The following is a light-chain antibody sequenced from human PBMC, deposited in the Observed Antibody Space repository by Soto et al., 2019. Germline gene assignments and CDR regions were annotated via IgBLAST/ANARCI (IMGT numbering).Light chain of an antibody. Sequence: LTQPASVSGSPGQSITISCTGTSSDVGDYNYVSWYQQHPGKAPKFLIYEVSNRPSGVSNRFSGSKSGNTASLTISGLQAEDEADYYCSSYTSSSSPFVFGTGTKVTVL. V-gene: IGLV2-14*01. CDR1: SSDVGDYNY. J-gene: IGLJ1*01. CDR3: SSYTSSSSPFV. CDR2: EVS.